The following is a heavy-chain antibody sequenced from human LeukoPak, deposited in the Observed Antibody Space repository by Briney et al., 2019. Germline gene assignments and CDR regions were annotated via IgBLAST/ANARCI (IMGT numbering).Heavy chain of an antibody. CDR1: GITFSTYA. D-gene: IGHD2-8*01. Sequence: GGSLRLSCAASGITFSTYAMNWVRQAPGKGLEWVAVISDVGRHNYYADSVKGRFTTSRDNSKSTLYLQMNSLRDDDSAAYFCARVYLERLTAGYFDHWGQGTQVTVAP. J-gene: IGHJ4*02. CDR2: ISDVGRHN. V-gene: IGHV3-30*04. CDR3: ARVYLERLTAGYFDH.